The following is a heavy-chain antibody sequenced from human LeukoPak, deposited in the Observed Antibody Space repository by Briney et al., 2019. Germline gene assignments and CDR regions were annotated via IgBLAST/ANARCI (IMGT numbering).Heavy chain of an antibody. CDR2: ISGSGGST. Sequence: PGGSLRLSCAASGFCFANYAMSWVRQAPGKGLEWVSAISGSGGSTYYADSVKGRFTISRVNSKNTLYLQMNSLRAEDTAVYYCAKCIVGATAPFDYWGQGTLVTVSS. D-gene: IGHD1-26*01. CDR3: AKCIVGATAPFDY. J-gene: IGHJ4*02. CDR1: GFCFANYA. V-gene: IGHV3-23*01.